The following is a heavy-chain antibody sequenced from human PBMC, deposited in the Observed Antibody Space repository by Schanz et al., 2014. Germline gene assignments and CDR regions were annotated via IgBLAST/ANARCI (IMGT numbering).Heavy chain of an antibody. D-gene: IGHD3-22*01. CDR3: ARAGQDYSDSSGYATYYFGN. CDR1: GYTFTSYD. J-gene: IGHJ4*02. V-gene: IGHV1-8*01. CDR2: MNPNSDKT. Sequence: QVQLVQSGAEVKKPGASVKVSCKASGYTFTSYDIGWVRQATGQGLEWMGWMNPNSDKTGFPQKFQGRVTITADKSTSTAYMELSNLRSEDTAVYYCARAGQDYSDSSGYATYYFGNWGQGTLVTVSS.